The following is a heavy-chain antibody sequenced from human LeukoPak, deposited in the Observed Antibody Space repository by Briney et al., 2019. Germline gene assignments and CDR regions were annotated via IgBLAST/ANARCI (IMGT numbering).Heavy chain of an antibody. D-gene: IGHD1-14*01. Sequence: SVKDSCKGSVYTFTGYYIHGVRQAPVQGREGVGGISAYNGNTNYAQKLQGRVTMTTDTSTSTAYMELRSLRSDDTAVYYCARDGITPRRYFDYWGQGTLVTVSS. CDR2: ISAYNGNT. V-gene: IGHV1-18*04. J-gene: IGHJ4*02. CDR1: VYTFTGYY. CDR3: ARDGITPRRYFDY.